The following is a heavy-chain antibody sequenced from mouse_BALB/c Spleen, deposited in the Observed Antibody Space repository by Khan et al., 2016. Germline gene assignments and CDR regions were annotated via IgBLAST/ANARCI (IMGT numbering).Heavy chain of an antibody. V-gene: IGHV1-87*01. CDR2: IYPGDGDT. Sequence: VQLQESGAELARPGASVKLSCKAAGYTFTSYWMQWVKQRPGQGLEWIGAIYPGDGDTRYTQKFKGKATLTADKSSSTAYMQLSSLASEDSAVYYYASYCGSSYDYFDYWGQGTTLTVSS. D-gene: IGHD1-1*01. CDR3: ASYCGSSYDYFDY. CDR1: GYTFTSYW. J-gene: IGHJ2*01.